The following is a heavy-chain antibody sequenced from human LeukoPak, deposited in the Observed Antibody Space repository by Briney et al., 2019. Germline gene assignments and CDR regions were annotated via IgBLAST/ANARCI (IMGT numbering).Heavy chain of an antibody. CDR1: GYTFTSYG. V-gene: IGHV1-18*01. D-gene: IGHD3-22*01. CDR3: ARVPGNYYDSSGYYPSYYFDY. J-gene: IGHJ4*02. Sequence: SVKFSCKASGYTFTSYGISWVRQAPGQGLEWMGWISAYNGNTNYAQKLQGRVTMTTDTSTSTAYMELRSLRSDDTAVYYCARVPGNYYDSSGYYPSYYFDYWGQGTLVTVSS. CDR2: ISAYNGNT.